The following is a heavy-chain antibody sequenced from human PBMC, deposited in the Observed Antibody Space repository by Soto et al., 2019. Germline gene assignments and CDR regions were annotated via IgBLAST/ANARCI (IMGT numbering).Heavy chain of an antibody. CDR2: INHSGST. Sequence: SETLSFTSVVHGGSFSGYYWGGIRQPPGRGLEWIGEINHSGSTNYNPSLKSRVTISVDTSKNQFSLKLSSVTAADTAVYYCARVTGRYYYGMDVWGQGTTVTVS. CDR3: ARVTGRYYYGMDV. V-gene: IGHV4-34*01. J-gene: IGHJ6*02. CDR1: GGSFSGYY.